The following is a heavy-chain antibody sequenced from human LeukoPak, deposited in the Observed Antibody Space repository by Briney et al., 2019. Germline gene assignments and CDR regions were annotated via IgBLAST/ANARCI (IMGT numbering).Heavy chain of an antibody. V-gene: IGHV4-59*08. D-gene: IGHD6-19*01. J-gene: IGHJ5*02. CDR3: ARHQWLGPFDP. CDR2: IFYSGST. CDR1: GGSIRSYY. Sequence: PSETLSLTCTVSGGSIRSYYWSWIRKPPGKGLEWIGHIFYSGSTNYNPSLKRRVTISVDTSKNQFSLKLSSVTAADPAVYFCARHQWLGPFDPWGQGTLVSVSS.